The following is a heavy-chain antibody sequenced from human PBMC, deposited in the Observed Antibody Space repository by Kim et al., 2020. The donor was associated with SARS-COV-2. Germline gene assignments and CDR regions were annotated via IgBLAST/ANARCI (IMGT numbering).Heavy chain of an antibody. J-gene: IGHJ4*02. V-gene: IGHV1-3*01. CDR2: INAGNGNT. Sequence: ASVKVSCKASGYTFTSYAMHWVRQAPGQRLEWMGWINAGNGNTKYSQKFQGRVTITRDTSASTAYMELSSLRSEDTAVYYCARDHITMVRGVIGALGYWGQGTLVTVSS. CDR3: ARDHITMVRGVIGALGY. CDR1: GYTFTSYA. D-gene: IGHD3-10*01.